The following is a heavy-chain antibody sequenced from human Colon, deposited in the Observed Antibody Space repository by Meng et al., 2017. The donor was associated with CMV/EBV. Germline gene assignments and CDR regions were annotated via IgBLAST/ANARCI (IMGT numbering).Heavy chain of an antibody. Sequence: GESLKISWAASGFTFSSYWMSWVRQAPGKGLEWVSYISSSSSTIYYADSVKGRFTISRDNAKNSLYLQMNSLRAEDTAVYYCGRGGGYNWNGRPYYFDYWGQGTLVTVSS. J-gene: IGHJ4*02. V-gene: IGHV3-48*04. CDR2: ISSSSSTI. CDR3: GRGGGYNWNGRPYYFDY. CDR1: GFTFSSYW. D-gene: IGHD1-1*01.